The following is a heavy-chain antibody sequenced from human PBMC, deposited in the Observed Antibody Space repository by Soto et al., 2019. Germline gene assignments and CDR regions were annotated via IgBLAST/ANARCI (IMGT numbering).Heavy chain of an antibody. Sequence: QVQLVQSGAEVKKPGASVKVSCKASGYTFTSYYMLWVRQAPGQGLEWMGIINPSGGSTSYAQKFQGRVTMTRDTSTSTVYMELSSLRSEDTAVYYCARDLEGGEWGWYNWGLGTLVTVSS. J-gene: IGHJ4*02. D-gene: IGHD6-19*01. CDR2: INPSGGST. CDR3: ARDLEGGEWGWYN. V-gene: IGHV1-46*03. CDR1: GYTFTSYY.